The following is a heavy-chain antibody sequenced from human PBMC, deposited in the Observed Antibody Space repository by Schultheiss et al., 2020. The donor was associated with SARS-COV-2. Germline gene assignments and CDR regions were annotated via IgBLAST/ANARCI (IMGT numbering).Heavy chain of an antibody. CDR2: IYYSGST. CDR3: ARAVRSAMDYYFDY. Sequence: SETLSLTCTVSGGSISSYYWSWIRQPPGKGLEWIGYIYYSGSTYYNPSLKSRVTISVDTSKNQFSLKLSSVTAADTAVYYCARAVRSAMDYYFDYWGQGTLVTVSS. V-gene: IGHV4-59*12. J-gene: IGHJ4*02. D-gene: IGHD5-18*01. CDR1: GGSISSYY.